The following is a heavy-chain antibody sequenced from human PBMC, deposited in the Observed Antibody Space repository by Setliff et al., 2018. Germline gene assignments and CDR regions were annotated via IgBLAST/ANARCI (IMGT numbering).Heavy chain of an antibody. CDR1: GYTFANYA. D-gene: IGHD1-26*01. J-gene: IGHJ6*03. CDR3: AREGGLQGATSYYYFYNYINV. V-gene: IGHV1-18*01. Sequence: GASVKVSCKASGYTFANYAISWVRQAPGQGLQWMGWISGWKSNPNYLQNLKGRFTMTIDTSSTTAYMELNSLTSDDAAVYFCAREGGLQGATSYYYFYNYINVWGKGTKVTVSS. CDR2: ISGWKSNP.